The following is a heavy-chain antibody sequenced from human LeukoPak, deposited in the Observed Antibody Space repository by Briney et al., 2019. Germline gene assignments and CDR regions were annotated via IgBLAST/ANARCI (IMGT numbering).Heavy chain of an antibody. D-gene: IGHD1-1*01. CDR1: GDSVSSNSVA. V-gene: IGHV6-1*01. Sequence: SQTLSVTCAISGDSVSSNSVAWNWIRQSPSRGLEWLGRTYYRSKWYNEYVLSVKSRITINPDTSKNQFSLQLNSVSPEDTAVYYCAGGTTGTTGYFDYWGPGTLVTVSS. CDR3: AGGTTGTTGYFDY. CDR2: TYYRSKWYN. J-gene: IGHJ4*02.